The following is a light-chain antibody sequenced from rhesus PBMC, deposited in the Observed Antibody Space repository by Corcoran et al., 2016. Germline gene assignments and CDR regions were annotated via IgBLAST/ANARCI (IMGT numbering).Light chain of an antibody. CDR2: GAS. J-gene: IGKJ1*01. V-gene: IGKV3-24*04. CDR1: QSVGSY. CDR3: LQSSKIWT. Sequence: ETVVTQSPATLSLSPGERATLSCRASQSVGSYLAWYQQKPGQAPRLLIDGASNRATGIPDRVSGSGSGTDFTLTISSREPEDGGVYYCLQSSKIWTFGQGTKVEIK.